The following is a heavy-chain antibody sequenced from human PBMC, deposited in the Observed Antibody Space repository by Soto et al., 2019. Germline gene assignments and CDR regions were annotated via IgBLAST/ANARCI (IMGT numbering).Heavy chain of an antibody. CDR2: IYYSGST. D-gene: IGHD2-2*01. CDR1: GGSISSYY. J-gene: IGHJ5*02. Sequence: SETLSLTCTVSGGSISSYYWSWIRQPPGKGLEWIGYIYYSGSTNYNPSLKSRVTISVDTSKNQFSLKLSSVTAADTAVYYCARLGASYQSLDPWGPGTLVTSPQ. CDR3: ARLGASYQSLDP. V-gene: IGHV4-59*08.